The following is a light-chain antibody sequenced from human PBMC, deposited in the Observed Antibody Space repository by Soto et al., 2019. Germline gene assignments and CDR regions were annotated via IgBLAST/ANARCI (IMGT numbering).Light chain of an antibody. CDR3: QQYGSSPSFT. CDR2: GAS. Sequence: EIVLTQSPGTLSLSPGERATLSCRASQSVSSSYLAWYQQKPGQAPRLLIYGASGRATGIPDRFSVSGSGTDFTLTISRLESEDFAVYYCQQYGSSPSFTFGPGTKVDIK. J-gene: IGKJ3*01. CDR1: QSVSSSY. V-gene: IGKV3-20*01.